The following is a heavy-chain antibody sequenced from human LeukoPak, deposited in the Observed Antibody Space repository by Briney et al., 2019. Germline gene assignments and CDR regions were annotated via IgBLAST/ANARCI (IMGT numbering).Heavy chain of an antibody. CDR1: GLTFSSYS. CDR3: ARRSEFGVLYYMDV. CDR2: ISGSSGTI. D-gene: IGHD3-16*01. Sequence: GGSLRLFCAASGLTFSSYSMNWVRQAPGEGLEWVSYISGSSGTIYYADSVKGRFTISRDNAKNSLYLQMNSLRAEDTALYYCARRSEFGVLYYMDVWGKGTTVTVSS. V-gene: IGHV3-48*01. J-gene: IGHJ6*03.